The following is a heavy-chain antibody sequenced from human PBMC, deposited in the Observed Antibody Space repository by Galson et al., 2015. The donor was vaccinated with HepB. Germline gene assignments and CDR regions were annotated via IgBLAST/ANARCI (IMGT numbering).Heavy chain of an antibody. D-gene: IGHD2-2*01. CDR1: GFTFDDYA. V-gene: IGHV3-9*01. CDR2: ISWNSDNI. Sequence: SLRLSCAASGFTFDDYAIHWVRQAPGKGLEWVSGISWNSDNIGYADSVKGRFTISRDNAKNSLYLQMNSLRAEDTALYYCARGHLGYCSSTSCYLDYWGQGTLVTVSS. J-gene: IGHJ4*02. CDR3: ARGHLGYCSSTSCYLDY.